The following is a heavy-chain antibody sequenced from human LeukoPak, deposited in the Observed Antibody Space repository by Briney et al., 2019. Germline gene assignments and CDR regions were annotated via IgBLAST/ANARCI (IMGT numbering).Heavy chain of an antibody. V-gene: IGHV3-21*01. CDR2: ISSSSSYI. D-gene: IGHD5-18*01. J-gene: IGHJ4*02. CDR1: GFTFSSYS. CDR3: ASDGNRYGPKRAPQDY. Sequence: GGSLRLSCAASGFTFSSYSMNWVRQAPGKGLEWVSSISSSSSYIYYADSVKGRFTISRDNAKNSLYLQMNSLRAEDTAVYYCASDGNRYGPKRAPQDYWGQGTLVTVSS.